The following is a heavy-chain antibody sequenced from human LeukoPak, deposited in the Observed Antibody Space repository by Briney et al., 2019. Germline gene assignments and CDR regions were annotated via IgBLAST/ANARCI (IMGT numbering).Heavy chain of an antibody. CDR2: INWNGGRT. D-gene: IGHD5-12*01. V-gene: IGHV3-20*04. CDR1: GFTFDDFG. Sequence: GGSLRLSCAASGFTFDDFGMSWVRQVPGKGLEWVSGINWNGGRTGYADSVKGRFTISRDNAKKSLYLQMNSLRAEDTALYYWARTWLSNAFGIWGQGTMVTVSS. CDR3: ARTWLSNAFGI. J-gene: IGHJ3*02.